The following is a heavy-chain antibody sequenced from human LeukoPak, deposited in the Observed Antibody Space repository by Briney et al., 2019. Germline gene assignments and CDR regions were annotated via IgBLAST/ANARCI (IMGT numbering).Heavy chain of an antibody. CDR3: ARGPRLAVSDY. D-gene: IGHD6-19*01. Sequence: SETLSLTCTVSGGSISSYYWSWIRQPPGKGLEWIGYIYYSGSTNYNPSLKSRVTISVDTSKNQFSLKLSSVTAADTAVYYCARGPRLAVSDYWGQGTLVTVSS. V-gene: IGHV4-59*12. CDR2: IYYSGST. CDR1: GGSISSYY. J-gene: IGHJ4*02.